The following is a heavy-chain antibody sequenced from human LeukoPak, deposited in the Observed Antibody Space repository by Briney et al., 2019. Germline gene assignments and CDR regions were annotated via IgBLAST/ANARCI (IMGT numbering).Heavy chain of an antibody. Sequence: ASVKVSCKASGGTFSSYAISWVRQAPGQGLEWMGRIIPILGIANHAQKFQGRVTITADKSTSTAYMELSSLRSEDTAVYYCARDDYGGNSPPFDYWGQGTLVNVSS. CDR1: GGTFSSYA. CDR3: ARDDYGGNSPPFDY. CDR2: IIPILGIA. V-gene: IGHV1-69*04. J-gene: IGHJ4*02. D-gene: IGHD4-23*01.